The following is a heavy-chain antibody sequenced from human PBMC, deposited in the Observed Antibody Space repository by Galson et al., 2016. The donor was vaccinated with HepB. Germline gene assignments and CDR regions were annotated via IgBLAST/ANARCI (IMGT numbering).Heavy chain of an antibody. CDR2: IFSNDGE. V-gene: IGHV2-26*01. D-gene: IGHD5-24*01. CDR3: ARMRSASRRWLQSLGEKYYFDY. Sequence: PALVKPTQTLTLTCTVSGFSLNNPRMGVSWIRQPPGKALEWLAYIFSNDGESSTPSLKSRLTISKDTSKSQVVLTMTNMDPVDTATYYCARMRSASRRWLQSLGEKYYFDYWGQGALVTVSS. CDR1: GFSLNNPRMG. J-gene: IGHJ4*02.